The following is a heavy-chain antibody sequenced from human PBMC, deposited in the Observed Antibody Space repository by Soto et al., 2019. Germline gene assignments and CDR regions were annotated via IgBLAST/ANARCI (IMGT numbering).Heavy chain of an antibody. CDR2: INPNSGGT. V-gene: IGHV1-2*04. Sequence: ASVKVSCKGSGFSFTSYYMHWVRQAPGQGLEWMGWINPNSGGTNYAQKFQGWVTMTRDTSISTAYMELSRLRSDDTAVYFCARAHCGGDCYSGVDYWGQGTLVTVSS. CDR3: ARAHCGGDCYSGVDY. J-gene: IGHJ4*02. D-gene: IGHD2-21*02. CDR1: GFSFTSYY.